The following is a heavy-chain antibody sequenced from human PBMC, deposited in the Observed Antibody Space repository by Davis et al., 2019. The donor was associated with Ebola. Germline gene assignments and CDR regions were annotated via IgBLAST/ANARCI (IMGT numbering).Heavy chain of an antibody. CDR2: IYHSGST. V-gene: IGHV4-4*02. CDR3: ARDRIEVATILNYYYGMDV. CDR1: GGSISSSNW. Sequence: SETLSLTCAVSGGSISSSNWWSWVRQPPGKGLEWIGEIYHSGSTNYNPSLKSRVTISVDKSKNQFSLKLSSVTAADTAVYYCARDRIEVATILNYYYGMDVWGQGTTVTVSS. D-gene: IGHD5-12*01. J-gene: IGHJ6*02.